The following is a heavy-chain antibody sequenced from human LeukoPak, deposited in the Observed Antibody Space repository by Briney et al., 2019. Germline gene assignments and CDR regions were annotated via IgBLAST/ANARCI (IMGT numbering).Heavy chain of an antibody. CDR3: ARASDSSSLGIDY. D-gene: IGHD6-6*01. Sequence: SETLSLTCAVYGGSFSGYYWSWIRQPPGKGLEWIGEINHSGSTNYNPSLKSRVTISVDTSKNQFSLKLSSVTAADTAVYYCARASDSSSLGIDYWGQGTLVTVSS. CDR1: GGSFSGYY. J-gene: IGHJ4*02. V-gene: IGHV4-34*01. CDR2: INHSGST.